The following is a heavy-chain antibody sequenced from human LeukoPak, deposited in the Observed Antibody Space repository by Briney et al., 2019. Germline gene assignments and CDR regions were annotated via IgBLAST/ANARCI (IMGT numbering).Heavy chain of an antibody. Sequence: PSETLSLTCSVSAGSISSYYWSWIRQPPGKGLEWIGYIYYSGSTNYNPSLKSRVTISVDTSKNQFSLKLSSVTAADTAVYYCARVPLNDSSGYDDAFDIWGQGTMVTVSS. V-gene: IGHV4-59*01. J-gene: IGHJ3*02. CDR2: IYYSGST. D-gene: IGHD3-22*01. CDR3: ARVPLNDSSGYDDAFDI. CDR1: AGSISSYY.